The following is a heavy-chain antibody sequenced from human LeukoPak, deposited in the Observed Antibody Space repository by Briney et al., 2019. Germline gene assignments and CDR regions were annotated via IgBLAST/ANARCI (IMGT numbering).Heavy chain of an antibody. CDR1: SGSISSGDYY. CDR3: ARLIQLWLYPYFDY. CDR2: IYYSGST. J-gene: IGHJ4*02. D-gene: IGHD5-18*01. Sequence: SQTLSLTCTVSSGSISSGDYYWSWIRQPPGKGLEWIGYIYYSGSTYYNPSLKSRVTISVDTSKNQFSLKLSSVTAADTAVYYCARLIQLWLYPYFDYWGQGTLVTVSS. V-gene: IGHV4-30-4*08.